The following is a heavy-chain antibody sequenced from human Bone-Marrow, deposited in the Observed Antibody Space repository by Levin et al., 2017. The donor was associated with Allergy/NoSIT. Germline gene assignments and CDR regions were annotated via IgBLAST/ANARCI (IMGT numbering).Heavy chain of an antibody. CDR3: AKDMKTVDFWSGYSDY. V-gene: IGHV3-9*01. J-gene: IGHJ4*02. CDR1: GFDFADSA. Sequence: GGSLRLSCAASGFDFADSAMHWVRQAPGQGLEWVAGITFNSGSIGYADSVKGRFSISRDDAKNSLYLQMNSLRPEDTALYYCAKDMKTVDFWSGYSDYWGQGTQVTVSS. CDR2: ITFNSGSI. D-gene: IGHD3-3*01.